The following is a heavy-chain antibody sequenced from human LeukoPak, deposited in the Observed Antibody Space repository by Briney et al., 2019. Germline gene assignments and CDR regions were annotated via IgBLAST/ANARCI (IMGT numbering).Heavy chain of an antibody. CDR2: IRSEAHGGTT. CDR1: GITLGDFA. V-gene: IGHV3-49*04. D-gene: IGHD3-10*01. J-gene: IGHJ6*03. Sequence: GGSLRLSCIASGITLGDFAMSWVRQAPGKGLEWVGFIRSEAHGGTTEYAASVKGRFTISRDDSKSIAYLQMNSLKTEDTAVYYCTRAEYYYGSGSYYRGYMDVWGKGTTVTVSS. CDR3: TRAEYYYGSGSYYRGYMDV.